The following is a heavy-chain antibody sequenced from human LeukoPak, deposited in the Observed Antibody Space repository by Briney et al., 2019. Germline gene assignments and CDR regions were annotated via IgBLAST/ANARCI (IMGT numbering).Heavy chain of an antibody. CDR1: GGSISSSGYY. CDR2: INHSGST. CDR3: ARALCSSTSCLKPNNWFDP. J-gene: IGHJ5*02. D-gene: IGHD2-2*01. Sequence: SETLSLTCTVSGGSISSSGYYWGWIRQPPGKGLEWIGEINHSGSTNYNPSLKSRVTISVDTSKNQFSLKLSSVTAADTAVYYCARALCSSTSCLKPNNWFDPWGQGTLVTVSS. V-gene: IGHV4-39*07.